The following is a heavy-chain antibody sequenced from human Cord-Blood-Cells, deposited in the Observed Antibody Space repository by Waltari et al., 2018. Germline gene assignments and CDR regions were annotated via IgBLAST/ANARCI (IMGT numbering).Heavy chain of an antibody. D-gene: IGHD7-27*01. CDR2: IYYSGST. V-gene: IGHV4-39*01. CDR1: GGSISSSSYY. Sequence: QLQLQESGPGLVKPSETLSLTCTVAGGSISSSSYYWGWIRQPPGKGLAWIGSIYYSGSTYYNPSLKSRVTISVDTSKNQFSLKLSSVTAADTAVYYCSLTGEKRYYFDYWGQGTLVTVSS. J-gene: IGHJ4*02. CDR3: SLTGEKRYYFDY.